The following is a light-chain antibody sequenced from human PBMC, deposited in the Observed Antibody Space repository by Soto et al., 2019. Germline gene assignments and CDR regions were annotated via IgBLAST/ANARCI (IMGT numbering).Light chain of an antibody. CDR2: DVT. Sequence: QSALTQPRSVSGSPGQSGTISCTGTSSDVGGYNYVSWYQQYPGKAPKLMIYDVTKRPSGVPDRFSGSKSGNTASLTISGLQAEDEADYYCCSYAGSYTVLFGGGTKLTVL. J-gene: IGLJ2*01. CDR1: SSDVGGYNY. V-gene: IGLV2-11*01. CDR3: CSYAGSYTVL.